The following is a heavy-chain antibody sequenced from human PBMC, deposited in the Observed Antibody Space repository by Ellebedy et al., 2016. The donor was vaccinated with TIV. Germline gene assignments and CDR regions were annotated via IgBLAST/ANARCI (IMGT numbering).Heavy chain of an antibody. Sequence: GESLKISCVTSGFTFSNHWMDWVRQVPGKGLEWVANMKQDGSESYYVDSVKGLFTISRDNAKQSVYLHMNSLRADDTAIYYCSRELVYWGQGTLVAVSS. V-gene: IGHV3-7*01. CDR1: GFTFSNHW. CDR2: MKQDGSES. J-gene: IGHJ4*02. CDR3: SRELVY.